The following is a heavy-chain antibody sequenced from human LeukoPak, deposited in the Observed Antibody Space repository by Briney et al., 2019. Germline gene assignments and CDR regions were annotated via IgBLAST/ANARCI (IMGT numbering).Heavy chain of an antibody. CDR2: IYQSGST. CDR1: GGSISSSNW. CDR3: ARKYYDILTGYTAMDV. Sequence: SETLSLTCAVSGGSISSSNWWSWVRQPPGKGLEWIGEIYQSGSTNYNPSLKSRVTISVDKSKNQFSLKLSSVTAADTAVYYCARKYYDILTGYTAMDVWGQGTTVTVSS. D-gene: IGHD3-9*01. J-gene: IGHJ6*02. V-gene: IGHV4-4*02.